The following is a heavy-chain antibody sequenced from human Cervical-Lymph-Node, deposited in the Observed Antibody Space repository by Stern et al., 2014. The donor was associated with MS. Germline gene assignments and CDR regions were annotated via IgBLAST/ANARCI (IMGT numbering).Heavy chain of an antibody. CDR2: ISVHSGNT. Sequence: QVQLVQSGAEVKKPGASVKVSCKASGYTFTSNGISWVRQAPGQGLEWMGWISVHSGNTNYAQSLQGRFTMTTDTSTRTAYMELRSLRSDDPAMYYCARDRDHRLDVWGQGTMVTVSS. J-gene: IGHJ3*01. D-gene: IGHD3-16*02. V-gene: IGHV1-18*01. CDR3: ARDRDHRLDV. CDR1: GYTFTSNG.